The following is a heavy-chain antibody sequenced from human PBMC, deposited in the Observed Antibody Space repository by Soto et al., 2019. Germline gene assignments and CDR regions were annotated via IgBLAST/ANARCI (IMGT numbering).Heavy chain of an antibody. V-gene: IGHV3-9*01. CDR1: GFTFEDHA. CDR3: PGDMGPSDLCGNTERGLDV. J-gene: IGHJ6*02. D-gene: IGHD1-1*01. Sequence: LIRSCVTSGFTFEDHAMQWIRQSTGKGLEWVSGISWHSDIKDYADSVKGRVTVSRDNVKNSLYLKMSSLRSDHTAAYFCPGDMGPSDLCGNTERGLDVWGEGTTVTVS. CDR2: ISWHSDIK.